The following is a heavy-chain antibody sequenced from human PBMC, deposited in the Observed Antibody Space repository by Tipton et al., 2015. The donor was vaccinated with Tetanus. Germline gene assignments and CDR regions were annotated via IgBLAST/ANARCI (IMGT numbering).Heavy chain of an antibody. CDR2: IIPAFTTV. J-gene: IGHJ4*02. D-gene: IGHD1-20*01. CDR3: ARGHSPLYNWNLGYFDF. V-gene: IGHV1-69*18. CDR1: GGGFSKFA. Sequence: QVQLVQSGAEVKKPGSSVKVSCKASGGGFSKFAISWVRQAPGQGLELMGTIIPAFTTVTYEQKFRGRVTITADGSTSTAYMELSSLTSDDTAVYFCARGHSPLYNWNLGYFDFWGQGTLVTVSS.